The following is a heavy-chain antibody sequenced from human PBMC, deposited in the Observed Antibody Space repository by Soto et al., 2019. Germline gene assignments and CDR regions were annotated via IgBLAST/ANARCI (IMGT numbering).Heavy chain of an antibody. V-gene: IGHV3-30-3*01. CDR1: GFTFSSYA. CDR3: ARGPNWGTYYYYYYGMDV. D-gene: IGHD7-27*01. J-gene: IGHJ6*02. CDR2: ISYDGSNK. Sequence: GGSLRLSCAASGFTFSSYAMHWVRQAPGKGLEWVAVISYDGSNKYYADSVKGRFTISGDNSKNTLYLQMNSLRAEDTAVYYCARGPNWGTYYYYYYGMDVWGQGTTVTVSS.